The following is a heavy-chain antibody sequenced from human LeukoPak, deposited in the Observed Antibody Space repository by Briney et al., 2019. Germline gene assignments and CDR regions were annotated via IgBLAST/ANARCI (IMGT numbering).Heavy chain of an antibody. Sequence: SESLSLTCAVAGGSISSSGYGWSWIRQPPGKGLGWIGYIQHTGSTYYNPSLKSRGTVSVDRSKNQFSLKLSAVTAADPAIYLRARTPPYWGAPCHYFDPRGHGTPVPVSP. J-gene: IGHJ5*02. D-gene: IGHD7-27*01. V-gene: IGHV4-30-2*01. CDR2: IQHTGST. CDR1: GGSISSSGYG. CDR3: ARTPPYWGAPCHYFDP.